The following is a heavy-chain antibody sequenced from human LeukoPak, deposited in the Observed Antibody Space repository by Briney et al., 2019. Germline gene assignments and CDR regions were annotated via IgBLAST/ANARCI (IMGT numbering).Heavy chain of an antibody. D-gene: IGHD3-22*01. J-gene: IGHJ4*02. CDR1: GYTFTSYG. Sequence: ASVKVSCKASGYTFTSYGISWVRQAPGQGLEWMGWISAYNGNTNYAQKLQGRVTMTTDTSTSTAYMELRSLRAEDTAVYYCAKGSYYDSSGYYMTVPDLTDYWGQGTLVTVSS. V-gene: IGHV1-18*01. CDR3: AKGSYYDSSGYYMTVPDLTDY. CDR2: ISAYNGNT.